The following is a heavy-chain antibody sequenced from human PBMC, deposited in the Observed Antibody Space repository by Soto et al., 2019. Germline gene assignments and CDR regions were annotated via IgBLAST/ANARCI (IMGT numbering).Heavy chain of an antibody. CDR2: INAGNGNT. CDR1: GYTFTSYA. Sequence: QVQLVQSGAEVKKPGASVKGSCNASGYTFTSYAMHWVRQAPGQRSEWMGWINAGNGNTKYSQKFQGRVTITRDTYASTAYMELSSLSSEETAVYYCARERGITGTKGVWGQGTTVTVSS. CDR3: ARERGITGTKGV. V-gene: IGHV1-3*01. D-gene: IGHD1-7*01. J-gene: IGHJ6*02.